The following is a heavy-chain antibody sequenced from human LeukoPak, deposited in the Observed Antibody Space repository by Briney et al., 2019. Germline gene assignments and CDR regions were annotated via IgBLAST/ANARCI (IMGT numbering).Heavy chain of an antibody. CDR2: INSDGSST. CDR3: ARDFEMTPSYDAFDM. J-gene: IGHJ3*02. D-gene: IGHD5-24*01. V-gene: IGHV3-74*01. CDR1: GFTFSSYW. Sequence: GGSLRLSCAASGFTFSSYWMDWVRQTPGKGLVWVSRINSDGSSTSYADSVKGRFTISRDNAKNTLYLQMNSLRAEDTAVYYCARDFEMTPSYDAFDMWGQGTMVTVSS.